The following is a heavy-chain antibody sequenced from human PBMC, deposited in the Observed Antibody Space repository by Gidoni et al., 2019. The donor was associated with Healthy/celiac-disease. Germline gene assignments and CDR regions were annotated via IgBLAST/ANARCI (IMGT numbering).Heavy chain of an antibody. V-gene: IGHV3-30-3*01. CDR2: ISYDGSNK. J-gene: IGHJ3*02. D-gene: IGHD6-19*01. Sequence: QVQLVESGGGVVQPGRSLRLSCAASGFTFSSYAMPWVRQAPGKGLEWVAVISYDGSNKYYADSVKGRFTISRDNSKNTLYLQMNSLRAEDTAVYYCARHGGEQWLVPGDAFDIWGQGTMVTVSS. CDR1: GFTFSSYA. CDR3: ARHGGEQWLVPGDAFDI.